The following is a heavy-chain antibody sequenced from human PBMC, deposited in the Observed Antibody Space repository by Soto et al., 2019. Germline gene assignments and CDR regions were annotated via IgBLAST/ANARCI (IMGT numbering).Heavy chain of an antibody. Sequence: QVQLQESGPGLVKPSGTLSLTCAVSGDSIGSSNWWSWVRQPPGKGLEWIGEIYHSGANNYSPSLKRRVTISFGKSNNQFSLKLNSVTAADTALYYCAGSSVGIVGATLYDYWGQGTLVTVSS. CDR1: GDSIGSSNW. D-gene: IGHD1-26*01. J-gene: IGHJ4*02. CDR2: IYHSGAN. CDR3: AGSSVGIVGATLYDY. V-gene: IGHV4-4*02.